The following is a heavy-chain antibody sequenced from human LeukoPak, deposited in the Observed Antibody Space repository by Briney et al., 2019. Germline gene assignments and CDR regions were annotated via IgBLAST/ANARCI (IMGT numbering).Heavy chain of an antibody. CDR1: GGSISSYY. J-gene: IGHJ4*02. D-gene: IGHD3-9*01. V-gene: IGHV4-59*12. Sequence: PSETLSLTCTVSGGSISSYYWSWIRQPPGKGLEWIGYIYYSGSTNYNPSLKSRVTISVDTSKNQFSLKLSSVTAADTAVYYCAREWGLRYFDWFPQYFDYWGQGTLVTVSS. CDR2: IYYSGST. CDR3: AREWGLRYFDWFPQYFDY.